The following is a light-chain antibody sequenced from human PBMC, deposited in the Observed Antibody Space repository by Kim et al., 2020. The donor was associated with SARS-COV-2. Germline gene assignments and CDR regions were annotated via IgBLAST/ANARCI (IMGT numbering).Light chain of an antibody. CDR2: RAS. Sequence: EIVLTQSPGTLSLSPGERATLSCRASQTVSNNYLAWYQQKPGQAPRLLIYRASSRATGIPDRFSGSGSETDFTLTISRLEAEDFAVYYCQQYRDSRTFGQGTKVDIK. CDR3: QQYRDSRT. J-gene: IGKJ1*01. V-gene: IGKV3-20*01. CDR1: QTVSNNY.